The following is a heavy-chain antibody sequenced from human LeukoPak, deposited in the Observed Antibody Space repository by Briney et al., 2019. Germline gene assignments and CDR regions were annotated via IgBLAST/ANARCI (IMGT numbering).Heavy chain of an antibody. D-gene: IGHD4-23*01. CDR1: GFTFSSYE. Sequence: GGSLRLSCAASGFTFSSYEMNWVRQAPGKGLEWVSYISSSGSTIYYADSVKGRFTISRDNAKNSLYLQMNSLRAEDTAVYYCAKVHYGGNSGFRADYWGQGTLVTVSS. CDR3: AKVHYGGNSGFRADY. CDR2: ISSSGSTI. V-gene: IGHV3-48*03. J-gene: IGHJ4*02.